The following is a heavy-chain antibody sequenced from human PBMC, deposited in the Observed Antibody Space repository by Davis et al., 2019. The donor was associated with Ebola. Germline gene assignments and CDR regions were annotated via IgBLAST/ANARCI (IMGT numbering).Heavy chain of an antibody. Sequence: ASVQVSCKASGYSFTDDGISWVRQAPGQGLEWMGWISTYNGNTNYAQKVQGRITMTTDTSTSTANMELRSLRSDDTARYYCARDVRGITGPSEYWGQGTLVTVSS. CDR2: ISTYNGNT. J-gene: IGHJ4*02. V-gene: IGHV1-18*01. CDR3: ARDVRGITGPSEY. D-gene: IGHD1-1*01. CDR1: GYSFTDDG.